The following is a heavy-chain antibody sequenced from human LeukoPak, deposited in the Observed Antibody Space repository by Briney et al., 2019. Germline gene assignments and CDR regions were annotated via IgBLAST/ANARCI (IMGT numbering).Heavy chain of an antibody. CDR3: ARDLVVVPAASVDYYYGMDV. Sequence: SGGSLRLSCAASGFTFSSYSMNWVRQAPGKGLEWVSSISSSSSYIYYADSVKGRFTISRDNAENSLYLQMNSLRAEDTAVYYCARDLVVVPAASVDYYYGMDVWGQGTTVTVSS. J-gene: IGHJ6*02. CDR1: GFTFSSYS. CDR2: ISSSSSYI. D-gene: IGHD2-2*01. V-gene: IGHV3-21*01.